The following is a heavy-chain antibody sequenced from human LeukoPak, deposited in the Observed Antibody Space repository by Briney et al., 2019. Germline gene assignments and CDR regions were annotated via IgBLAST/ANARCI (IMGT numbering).Heavy chain of an antibody. CDR3: ARVSDSSGYYYGY. D-gene: IGHD3-22*01. V-gene: IGHV3-53*01. Sequence: QTGGSLRPSCAASGFTVSSNYMSWVRQAPGKGLEWVSVIYSGGSTYYADSVKGRFTISRDNSKNTLYLQMNSLRAEDTAVYYCARVSDSSGYYYGYWGQGTLVTVSS. CDR2: IYSGGST. J-gene: IGHJ4*02. CDR1: GFTVSSNY.